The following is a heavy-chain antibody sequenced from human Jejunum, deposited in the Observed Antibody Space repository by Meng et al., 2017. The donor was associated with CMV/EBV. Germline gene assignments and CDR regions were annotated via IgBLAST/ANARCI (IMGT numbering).Heavy chain of an antibody. CDR3: ARGRRIAARSYWFDP. D-gene: IGHD6-6*01. J-gene: IGHJ5*02. CDR1: YTFTSYG. Sequence: YTFTSYGISWVRQAPGQGLEWMGWISVYNGNTNYAQKFQGRVTMTRNTSISTAYMELSSLRSEDTAVYYCARGRRIAARSYWFDPWGQGTLVTVSS. V-gene: IGHV1-18*01. CDR2: ISVYNGNT.